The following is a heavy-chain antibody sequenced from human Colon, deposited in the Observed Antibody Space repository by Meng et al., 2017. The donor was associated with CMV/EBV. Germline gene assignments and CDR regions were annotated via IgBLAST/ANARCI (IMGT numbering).Heavy chain of an antibody. V-gene: IGHV4-59*11. D-gene: IGHD1-1*01. CDR2: VYYSGSA. CDR3: ARGVGHATNNSLDH. CDR1: GDSLRDHY. J-gene: IGHJ4*02. Sequence: GSLRLSCTVSGDSLRDHYWSWIRQPPGKGLEWMGYVYYSGSATYSPSLRSRITISVDTSRNQISLKLRSVTAADTAMNFCARGVGHATNNSLDHWGQGTLVTVSS.